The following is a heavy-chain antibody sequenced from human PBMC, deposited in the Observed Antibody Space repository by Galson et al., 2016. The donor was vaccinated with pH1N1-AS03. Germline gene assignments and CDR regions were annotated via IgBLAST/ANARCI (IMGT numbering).Heavy chain of an antibody. J-gene: IGHJ4*02. CDR3: AKLAVAGRWFFDY. CDR1: GFRLSNHW. CDR2: IYPGDSDS. Sequence: QSGAEVKKPGESLKISCEGSGFRLSNHWIGWVRQIPGKGLEWMGIIYPGDSDSRYSPSFQGHVTISADKSINTAYLQWTSLQASDTAMYYCAKLAVAGRWFFDYWGQGTLVTVS. V-gene: IGHV5-51*03. D-gene: IGHD6-19*01.